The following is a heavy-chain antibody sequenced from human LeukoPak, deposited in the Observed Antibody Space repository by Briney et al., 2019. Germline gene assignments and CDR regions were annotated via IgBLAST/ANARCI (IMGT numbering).Heavy chain of an antibody. D-gene: IGHD5-18*01. CDR1: GGSISSSSYY. Sequence: PSETLSLTCTVSGGSISSSSYYWGWIRQPPGKGLEWIGSIYYSGSTYYNPSLKSRVTISVDTSKNQFSLKLSSVTAADTAVYYCARSNPGLPFDDWGQGTLVTVSS. V-gene: IGHV4-39*07. CDR3: ARSNPGLPFDD. CDR2: IYYSGST. J-gene: IGHJ4*02.